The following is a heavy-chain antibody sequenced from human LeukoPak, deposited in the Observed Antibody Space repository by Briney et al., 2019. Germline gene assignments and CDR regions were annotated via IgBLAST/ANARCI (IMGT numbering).Heavy chain of an antibody. CDR1: GFTFSSYG. V-gene: IGHV3-30*18. D-gene: IGHD5-18*01. J-gene: IGHJ4*02. CDR2: LSHDGNKK. CDR3: AKGLTLAAMVTGPDY. Sequence: GRSLRLSCAASGFTFSSYGMHWVRQAPGKGLEWVAFLSHDGNKKYYADSVKGRFTISRDNSKNTLYRQMNSLRPEDTALYYCAKGLTLAAMVTGPDYWGQGTLVTVSS.